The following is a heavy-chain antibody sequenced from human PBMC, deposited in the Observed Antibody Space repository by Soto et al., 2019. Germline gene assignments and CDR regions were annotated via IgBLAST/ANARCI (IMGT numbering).Heavy chain of an antibody. CDR2: IYYSGST. V-gene: IGHV4-59*02. CDR1: AGSVSSYY. CDR3: ARQYSSSSGPGDYYYYYYMDV. D-gene: IGHD6-6*01. Sequence: SETLSLTCTVSAGSVSSYYWSWIRQPPGKGLEWIGYIYYSGSTNYNPSLKGRVTISVDTSKNQFSLKLSSVTAADTAVYYCARQYSSSSGPGDYYYYYYMDVWGKGTTVTVSS. J-gene: IGHJ6*03.